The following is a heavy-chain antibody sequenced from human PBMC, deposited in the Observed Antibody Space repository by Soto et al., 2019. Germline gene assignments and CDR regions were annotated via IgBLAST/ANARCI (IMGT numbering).Heavy chain of an antibody. CDR3: ARDRAVISSTSLDYYYGMDV. V-gene: IGHV3-33*01. J-gene: IGHJ6*02. CDR1: GFTFSSYG. CDR2: IWYDGSNK. D-gene: IGHD2-2*01. Sequence: GGSLRLSCAASGFTFSSYGMHWVRQAPGKGLEWVAVIWYDGSNKYYADSVKGRFTISRDNSKNTLYLQMNSLRAEDTAVYYCARDRAVISSTSLDYYYGMDVWGQGTTVTVSS.